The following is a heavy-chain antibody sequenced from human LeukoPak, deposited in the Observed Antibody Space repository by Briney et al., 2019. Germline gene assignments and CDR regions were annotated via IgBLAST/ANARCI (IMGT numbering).Heavy chain of an antibody. CDR3: AKAPAPYYYYYGMDV. V-gene: IGHV3-23*01. Sequence: GGSLRLSCAASGFTFSSYVMNWVRQAPGKGLEWVSSISDNGVTRYYADSVKGRFTISRDNSDNTVYLQMNSLRAEDTAIYYCAKAPAPYYYYYGMDVWGQGTAVTVSS. CDR1: GFTFSSYV. J-gene: IGHJ6*02. CDR2: ISDNGVTR.